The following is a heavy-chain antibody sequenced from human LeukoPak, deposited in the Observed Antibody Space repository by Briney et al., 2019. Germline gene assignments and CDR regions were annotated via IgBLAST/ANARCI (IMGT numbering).Heavy chain of an antibody. CDR1: GGSFSGYY. J-gene: IGHJ5*02. CDR2: INHSGST. V-gene: IGHV4-34*01. Sequence: SETLSLTCADYGGSFSGYYWSWIRQPPGKGLEWIGEINHSGSTNYNPSLKSRVTISVDTSKNQFSLKLSSVTAADTAVYYCARLSYCSGGSCYSGWFDPWGQGTLVTVSS. CDR3: ARLSYCSGGSCYSGWFDP. D-gene: IGHD2-15*01.